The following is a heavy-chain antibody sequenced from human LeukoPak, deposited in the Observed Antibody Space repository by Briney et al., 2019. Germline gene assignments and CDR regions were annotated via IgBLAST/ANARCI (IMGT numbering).Heavy chain of an antibody. V-gene: IGHV4-59*01. CDR3: ARGGSVGATTLDY. CDR2: IYYSGST. D-gene: IGHD1-26*01. J-gene: IGHJ4*02. Sequence: PSETLSLTCTVSGGSISSYYLSWIRQPPGKGLEWIGYIYYSGSTNYNPPLKSRVTTSGGTSKNQFSLQLSSVTAADTAVYYCARGGSVGATTLDYWGQGTLVTVSS. CDR1: GGSISSYY.